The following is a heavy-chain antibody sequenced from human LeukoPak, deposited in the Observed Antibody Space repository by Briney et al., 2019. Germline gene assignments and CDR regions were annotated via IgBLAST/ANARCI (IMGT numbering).Heavy chain of an antibody. D-gene: IGHD2/OR15-2a*01. V-gene: IGHV4-31*03. J-gene: IGHJ3*02. CDR2: IYYSGST. CDR3: ARDSTYVGGAFDI. Sequence: SETLSLTCTVSGGSISSGGYYWRWIRQHPGKGLEWIGYIYYSGSTYYNPSLKSRVTISVDTSKNQFSLKLSSVTAADTAVYYCARDSTYVGGAFDIWGQGTMATVSS. CDR1: GGSISSGGYY.